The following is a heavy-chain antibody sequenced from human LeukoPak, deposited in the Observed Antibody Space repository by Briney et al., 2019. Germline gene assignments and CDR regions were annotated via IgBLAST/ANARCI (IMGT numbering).Heavy chain of an antibody. CDR1: GFTFSSYW. CDR3: VSMICSSTSCYSHDYNWFDP. D-gene: IGHD2-2*01. J-gene: IGHJ5*02. Sequence: TGGSLRLSCAASGFTFSSYWMHWVRQAPGKGLVWVSRINSDGSSTSYADSVKGRFAISRDNAKNTLYLQMNSLRAEDTAVYYCVSMICSSTSCYSHDYNWFDPWGQGTLVTVSS. CDR2: INSDGSST. V-gene: IGHV3-74*01.